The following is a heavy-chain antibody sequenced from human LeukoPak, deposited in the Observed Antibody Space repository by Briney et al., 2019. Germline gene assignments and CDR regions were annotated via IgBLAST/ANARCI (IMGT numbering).Heavy chain of an antibody. CDR1: GGTFSSYA. CDR2: IIPIFGTA. D-gene: IGHD3-10*01. Sequence: GASLKLSCKASGGTFSSYAISWVRQAPGQGLEWMGGIIPIFGTANYAQKFQGRVTITADKSTSTAYMELSSLRSEDPAVYYCATRTYYYGSGSRNWFDPWGQGTLVTVSS. J-gene: IGHJ5*02. CDR3: ATRTYYYGSGSRNWFDP. V-gene: IGHV1-69*06.